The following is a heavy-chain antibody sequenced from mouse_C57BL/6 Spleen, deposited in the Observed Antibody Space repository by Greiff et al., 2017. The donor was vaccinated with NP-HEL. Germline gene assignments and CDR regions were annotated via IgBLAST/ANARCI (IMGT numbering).Heavy chain of an antibody. D-gene: IGHD1-1*01. CDR2: ISYDGNN. V-gene: IGHV3-6*01. CDR1: GYSITSGYY. J-gene: IGHJ4*01. CDR3: ARARLITTVVDAMDY. Sequence: EVQLVESGPGLVKPSQSLSLTCSVTGYSITSGYYWNWIRQFPGNKLEWMGYISYDGNNNYNPTLKNRISLTRDTSKNQFYLKLNSVTTEDTATYYCARARLITTVVDAMDYWGQGTSVTVSS.